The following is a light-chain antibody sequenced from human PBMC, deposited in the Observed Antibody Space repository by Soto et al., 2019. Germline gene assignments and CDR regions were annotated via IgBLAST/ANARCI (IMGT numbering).Light chain of an antibody. CDR2: GAS. CDR1: QSVSSN. CDR3: QQYNSWPPVYT. J-gene: IGKJ2*01. Sequence: EIVMTQSPATLSVSPGERATLSCRASQSVSSNYLAWYQQKPDQAPRLLIYGASTRATGVPARFSGSGSGSEFTLTITSLKSEDFAVYYCQQYNSWPPVYTFGQGTKLEI. V-gene: IGKV3-15*01.